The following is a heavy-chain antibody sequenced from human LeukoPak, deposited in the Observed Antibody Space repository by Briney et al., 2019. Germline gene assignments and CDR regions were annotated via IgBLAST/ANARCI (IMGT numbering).Heavy chain of an antibody. J-gene: IGHJ4*02. D-gene: IGHD5-12*01. CDR3: ARGEGYSTPLDY. CDR2: IYYSGST. V-gene: IGHV4-39*01. Sequence: SETLSLTCTVSGGSLSSSSYYWGWIRQPPGKGLEWIGSIYYSGSTYYNPSLKSRVTISVDTSKNQFSLKLSSVTAADTAVYYCARGEGYSTPLDYWGQGTLVTVSS. CDR1: GGSLSSSSYY.